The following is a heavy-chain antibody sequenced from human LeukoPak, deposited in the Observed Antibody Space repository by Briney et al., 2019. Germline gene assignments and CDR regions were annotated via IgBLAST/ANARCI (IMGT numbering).Heavy chain of an antibody. Sequence: RTGGSLRLSCAASGFTVSSISMSWVRQAPGKGLEWVSVIYSGGSTYYLDSVKGRFTISRDNSNNMLYLQMNSLRAEDTALYYCARMGLDIGPYFDYWGQGTLVTVSS. V-gene: IGHV3-66*01. CDR2: IYSGGST. CDR3: ARMGLDIGPYFDY. CDR1: GFTVSSIS. J-gene: IGHJ4*02. D-gene: IGHD5-12*01.